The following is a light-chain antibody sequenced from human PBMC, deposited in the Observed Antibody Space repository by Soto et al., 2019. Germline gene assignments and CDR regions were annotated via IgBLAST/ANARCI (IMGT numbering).Light chain of an antibody. CDR1: QSISVW. Sequence: DITMTQSPSTLSASVGDRVTIPCRASQSISVWLAWYQQKPGKAPNLLIYQASRLESGVPSRFSGSGSGTEFTLTISSLQSEDFEVYYCQQYNNWPITFGQGTRLEIK. CDR2: QAS. V-gene: IGKV1-5*03. J-gene: IGKJ5*01. CDR3: QQYNNWPIT.